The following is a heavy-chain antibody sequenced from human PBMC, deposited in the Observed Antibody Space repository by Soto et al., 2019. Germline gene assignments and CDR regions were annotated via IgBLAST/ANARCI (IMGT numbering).Heavy chain of an antibody. J-gene: IGHJ4*02. Sequence: GGSLRLSCAASGFTFSSYSMNWVRQAPGKWLEWVSSISSSSSYIYYADSVKGRFTISRDNANNSLYLQMNSLRAEDTAVYYCARDLHCSGGSCYPVPYFDYWGQGTLVTVSS. CDR1: GFTFSSYS. D-gene: IGHD2-15*01. CDR3: ARDLHCSGGSCYPVPYFDY. V-gene: IGHV3-21*01. CDR2: ISSSSSYI.